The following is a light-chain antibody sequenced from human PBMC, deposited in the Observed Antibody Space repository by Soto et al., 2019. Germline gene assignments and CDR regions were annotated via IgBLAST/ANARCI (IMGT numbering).Light chain of an antibody. CDR2: DAS. CDR3: QQVKSYPRT. CDR1: QSISSW. J-gene: IGKJ4*01. Sequence: MSQSPFAVSASVGDRVTITCRASQSISSWLAWYQQKPGKAPKLLIHDASSLESGVPSRFSGSGSGTEFTLTISSLQPDDFATYYCQQVKSYPRTFGGGTKVDIK. V-gene: IGKV1-5*01.